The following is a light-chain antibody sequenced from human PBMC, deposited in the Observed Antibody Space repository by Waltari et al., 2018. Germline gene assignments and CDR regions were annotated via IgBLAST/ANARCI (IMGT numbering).Light chain of an antibody. J-gene: IGLJ1*01. Sequence: QSALTQPASVSGSPGQSITISCSGTDSDVGAYDFVSWYQQHPGKAPHLIIYEVSKRPSGISNLFSASKSCNTASLTISGLQAEDEADYYCSSYTTSSAPGVFGTGTRVTVL. CDR1: DSDVGAYDF. V-gene: IGLV2-14*01. CDR3: SSYTTSSAPGV. CDR2: EVS.